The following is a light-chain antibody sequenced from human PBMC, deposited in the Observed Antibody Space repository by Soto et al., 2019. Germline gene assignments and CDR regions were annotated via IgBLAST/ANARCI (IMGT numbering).Light chain of an antibody. CDR2: AAS. CDR3: QQSYSMPRT. Sequence: DIQMTHSPSSLSASVGDRVPINCRASQSISSYLNWYQQKPGKAPKLMIYAASSLQSGVPSRFSGSGSGTDCTVTISSLQPEDFATYYCQQSYSMPRTFGGGTKVDIK. V-gene: IGKV1-39*01. J-gene: IGKJ4*01. CDR1: QSISSY.